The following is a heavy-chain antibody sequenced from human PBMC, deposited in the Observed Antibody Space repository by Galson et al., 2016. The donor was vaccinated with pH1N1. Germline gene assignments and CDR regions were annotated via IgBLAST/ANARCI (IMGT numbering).Heavy chain of an antibody. CDR2: INQDGSQK. V-gene: IGHV3-7*01. J-gene: IGHJ4*02. D-gene: IGHD1-26*01. CDR1: GFIFSDYW. CDR3: ATEDYYTSLY. Sequence: SLRLSCAASGFIFSDYWMSWVRQAPGKGLEWVAKINQDGSQKYYVDSMKGRCTIPRDNAENSLSLQMNSLRVEDTALYYCATEDYYTSLYWGQGILVTVSS.